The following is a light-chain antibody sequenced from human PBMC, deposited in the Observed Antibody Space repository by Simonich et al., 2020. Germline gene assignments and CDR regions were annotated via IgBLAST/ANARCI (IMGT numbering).Light chain of an antibody. J-gene: IGLJ3*02. CDR1: SSNIGSNY. V-gene: IGLV1-47*01. CDR3: AAWDDSLSGSWV. CDR2: RMN. Sequence: QSVLTQPPSASGTPGQRVTISCSGSSSNIGSNYVYWYQQLPGTAPKLLIYRMNQRPSGFPDRFSGSKSGTSASLAISGLRSEDEADYYCAAWDDSLSGSWVFGGGTKLTVL.